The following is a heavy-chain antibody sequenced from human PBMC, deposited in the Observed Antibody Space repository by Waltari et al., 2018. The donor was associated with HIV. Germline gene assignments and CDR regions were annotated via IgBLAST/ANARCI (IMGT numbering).Heavy chain of an antibody. CDR2: SYHSGST. CDR1: GGSISSGGYS. D-gene: IGHD3-22*01. Sequence: QLQLQESGSGLVKPSQTLSLTCAVSGGSISSGGYSWSWIRQPPGKGLAWIGYSYHSGSTYYNPSRKSRVTISGDRSKNQFSLKLSSVTAADTAVYYCASYYDSSGYYYYFDYWGQGTLVTVSS. J-gene: IGHJ4*02. V-gene: IGHV4-30-2*01. CDR3: ASYYDSSGYYYYFDY.